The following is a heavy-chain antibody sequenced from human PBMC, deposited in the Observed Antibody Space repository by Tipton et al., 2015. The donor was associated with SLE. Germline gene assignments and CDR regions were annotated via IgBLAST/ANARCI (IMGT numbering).Heavy chain of an antibody. V-gene: IGHV3-7*01. J-gene: IGHJ4*02. CDR1: GFTFSSYE. Sequence: SLRLSCAASGFTFSSYEMSWVRQAPGKGLEWVANIKQDGSEKYYVDSVKGRFTISRDNAKNSLYLQMNSLRAEDTAVYYCARTRPGMGDYWGQGTLVTVSS. D-gene: IGHD1-14*01. CDR2: IKQDGSEK. CDR3: ARTRPGMGDY.